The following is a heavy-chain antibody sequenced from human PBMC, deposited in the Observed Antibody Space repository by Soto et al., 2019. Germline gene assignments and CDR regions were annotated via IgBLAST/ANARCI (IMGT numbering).Heavy chain of an antibody. CDR2: INSDGSTT. CDR3: ARFPRIKDGSGSKFDY. D-gene: IGHD6-19*01. CDR1: GFTFSNYW. J-gene: IGHJ4*02. Sequence: PGGSLRLSCAASGFTFSNYWMHWVRQAPGKGLVWVSRINSDGSTTTYADFVKGRFTISRDNAKNTLYLQMNSLRAEDSGVYYCARFPRIKDGSGSKFDYWGQGTLVTVSS. V-gene: IGHV3-74*01.